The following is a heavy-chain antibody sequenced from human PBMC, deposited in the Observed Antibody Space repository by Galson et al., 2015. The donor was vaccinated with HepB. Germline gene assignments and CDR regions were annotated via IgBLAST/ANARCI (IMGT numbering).Heavy chain of an antibody. CDR2: IRYDGSNK. D-gene: IGHD6-13*01. CDR3: AKDDTAGTYYFDY. CDR1: GFTFSSYG. Sequence: SLRLSCAASGFTFSSYGMHWVRQAPGKGLEWVAFIRYDGSNKYYADSVKGRFTISRDNSKNTLYLQMNSLRAEDTAVYYCAKDDTAGTYYFDYWGQGTLVTVSS. J-gene: IGHJ4*02. V-gene: IGHV3-30*02.